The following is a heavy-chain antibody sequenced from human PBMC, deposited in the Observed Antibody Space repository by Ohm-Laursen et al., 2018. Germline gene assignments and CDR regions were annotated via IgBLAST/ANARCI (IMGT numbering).Heavy chain of an antibody. Sequence: SSVKVSCKASGGTFSSYAISWVRQAPGRGLEWMGRIIPILGIANYAQKFQGRVTITADKSTSTAYMELSSLRSEDTAVYYCARDEERDGYDYYYGMDVWGQGTTVTVSS. CDR1: GGTFSSYA. J-gene: IGHJ6*02. V-gene: IGHV1-69*04. D-gene: IGHD5-24*01. CDR2: IIPILGIA. CDR3: ARDEERDGYDYYYGMDV.